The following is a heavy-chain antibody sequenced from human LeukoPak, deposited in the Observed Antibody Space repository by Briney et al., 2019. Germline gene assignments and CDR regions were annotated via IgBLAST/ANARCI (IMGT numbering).Heavy chain of an antibody. CDR1: GFTFSSYE. V-gene: IGHV3-48*03. CDR2: ISSNGSTI. D-gene: IGHD3-10*01. CDR3: ARECITMVRGVQLYGMDV. Sequence: GGSLRLSSAASGFTFSSYEMNCVRQAPGKGLEWVSYISSNGSTIYYADSVKCRFTISRDNAKNSLYLQMNSLRAEDTAVYYCARECITMVRGVQLYGMDVWGQGTTVTVSS. J-gene: IGHJ6*02.